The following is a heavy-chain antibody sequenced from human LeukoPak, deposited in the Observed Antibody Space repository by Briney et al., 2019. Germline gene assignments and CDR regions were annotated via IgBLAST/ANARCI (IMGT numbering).Heavy chain of an antibody. CDR1: GFIFSNAW. J-gene: IGHJ4*02. CDR2: IKRKTDGGTT. V-gene: IGHV3-15*07. D-gene: IGHD3-9*01. Sequence: GGSLRLSCAASGFIFSNAWTNWVRRAPGKGLEWVGRIKRKTDGGTTDYAAPVKGRFIISRDDSKNTLYLQMNSLKTEDTALYYCSSVYLTGEGNDYWGQGTLVTVSS. CDR3: SSVYLTGEGNDY.